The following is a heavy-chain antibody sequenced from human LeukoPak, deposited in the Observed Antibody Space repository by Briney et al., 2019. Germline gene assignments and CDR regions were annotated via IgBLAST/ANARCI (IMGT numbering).Heavy chain of an antibody. CDR2: IIPIFGTK. CDR3: ARGHLNGDNALQLFDY. D-gene: IGHD4-17*01. Sequence: SVKVSCKASGGTFSGYVINWVRQAPGQGLEWMGRIIPIFGTKNYAQKFQGRVTITADESTNTAYMDLSSLRSEDTAVYYCARGHLNGDNALQLFDYWGQGTLVTVSS. J-gene: IGHJ4*02. CDR1: GGTFSGYV. V-gene: IGHV1-69*13.